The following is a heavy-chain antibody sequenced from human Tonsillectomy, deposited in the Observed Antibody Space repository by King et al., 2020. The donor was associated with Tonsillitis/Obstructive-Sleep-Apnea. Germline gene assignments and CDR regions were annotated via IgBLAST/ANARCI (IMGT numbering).Heavy chain of an antibody. J-gene: IGHJ3*02. D-gene: IGHD2-2*01. Sequence: VQLVESGGGLVKPGGSLRLSCAASGFTFRSYNMNWVRQAPGKGLEWVSSIIISSSYIDYADSVKGRFTISRDNARNSLYLQMNSLRAEDTAVYYCARGAYCSSTSCPKYDAFDIWGQGTMVTVSS. CDR2: IIISSSYI. V-gene: IGHV3-21*01. CDR3: ARGAYCSSTSCPKYDAFDI. CDR1: GFTFRSYN.